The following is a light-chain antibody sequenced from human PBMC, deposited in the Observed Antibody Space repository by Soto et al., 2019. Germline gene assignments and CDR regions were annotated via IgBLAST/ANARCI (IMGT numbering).Light chain of an antibody. CDR2: AAS. Sequence: DIQLTQSPSFLSASVGDRVTITCRASTGISSYLAWYQQKPGKAPKLLIYAASTLQSGVPSRFSGSGSGTEFTLTISSLQPEDFATYYSQQLNSYPRAALTVGGGTKVEIK. J-gene: IGKJ4*01. V-gene: IGKV1-9*01. CDR3: QQLNSYPRAALT. CDR1: TGISSY.